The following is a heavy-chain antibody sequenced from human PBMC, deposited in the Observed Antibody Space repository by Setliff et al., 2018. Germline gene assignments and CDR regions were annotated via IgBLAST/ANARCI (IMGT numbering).Heavy chain of an antibody. CDR3: ARDRVVVLAGRRGFCFDY. CDR1: GGSISSHY. J-gene: IGHJ4*02. V-gene: IGHV4-4*07. Sequence: PSETLSLTCTVSGGSISSHYWTWIRQPAGKGLEWIGRLYTSGDTNYNPSLKSRVSMSLDTSKNQFSLKLSSVTAADTAVYYCARDRVVVLAGRRGFCFDYWGQGTLVTVS. D-gene: IGHD2-15*01. CDR2: LYTSGDT.